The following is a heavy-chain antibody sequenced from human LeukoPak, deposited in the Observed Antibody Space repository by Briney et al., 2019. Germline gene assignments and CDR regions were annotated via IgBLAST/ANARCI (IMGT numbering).Heavy chain of an antibody. J-gene: IGHJ4*02. CDR1: GGSVSSGSYY. Sequence: PETLSLTCTVSGGSVSSGSYYWSWIRQPPGKGLEWIGYIYYSGSTNYNPSLKSRVTISVDTSKNQFSLKLSSVTAADTAVYYCAREFIGSYVNFDYWGQGTLVTVSS. V-gene: IGHV4-61*01. CDR2: IYYSGST. CDR3: AREFIGSYVNFDY. D-gene: IGHD5-18*01.